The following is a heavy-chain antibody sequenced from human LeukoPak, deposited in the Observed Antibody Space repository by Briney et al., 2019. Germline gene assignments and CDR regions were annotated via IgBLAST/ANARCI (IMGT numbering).Heavy chain of an antibody. CDR1: GFALGTSGGG. V-gene: IGHV2-5*02. J-gene: IGHJ4*02. CDR2: IYWDGDN. D-gene: IGHD6-19*01. CDR3: ARWRYSSGRYFDY. Sequence: ESGPTLFKPTHTLTLTCTFPGFALGTSGGGVGWIRQPPGKALEWLALIYWDGDNYYRPSLKSRLTITKDISRNQVVLTMTNMHPVDTATYYCARWRYSSGRYFDYWGQGTLVTVSS.